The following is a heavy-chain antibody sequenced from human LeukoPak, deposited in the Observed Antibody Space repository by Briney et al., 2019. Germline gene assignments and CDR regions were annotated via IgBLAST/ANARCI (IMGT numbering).Heavy chain of an antibody. CDR1: GFTFSSYA. V-gene: IGHV3-23*01. Sequence: GGSLRLSCAASGFTFSSYAMSWVRQAPGKGLEWVSTIGSSGDSTYYADSVRGRFTISRDNSKNTMHLQMNNLRAEDTAFYYCARGSKDLDFWGQGTLVTVSS. J-gene: IGHJ4*02. CDR3: ARGSKDLDF. CDR2: IGSSGDST. D-gene: IGHD3-10*01.